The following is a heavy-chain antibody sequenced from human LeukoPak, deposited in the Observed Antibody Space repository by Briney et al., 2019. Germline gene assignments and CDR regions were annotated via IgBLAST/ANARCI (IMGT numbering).Heavy chain of an antibody. CDR2: IYSGGTT. CDR3: ARDPSAVAANTYG. Sequence: GGSLRLSCAASGFTVSNNHMNWVRQAPGKGLEWVSLIYSGGTTYYADSVKGRFTISRDHSKNTLYLQMNSLRAEDTAVYYCARDPSAVAANTYGWGQGTLVTVSS. CDR1: GFTVSNNH. D-gene: IGHD6-25*01. J-gene: IGHJ4*02. V-gene: IGHV3-66*01.